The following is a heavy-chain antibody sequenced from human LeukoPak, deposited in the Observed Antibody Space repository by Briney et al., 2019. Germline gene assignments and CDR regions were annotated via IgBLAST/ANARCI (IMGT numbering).Heavy chain of an antibody. J-gene: IGHJ6*03. CDR1: GGSISSGSYY. V-gene: IGHV4-61*02. Sequence: PSQTLSLTCTVSGGSISSGSYYWSWIRQPAGKGLEWIGRIYTSGSTNYSPSLKSRVTISVDTSKNQFSLKLSSVTAADTAVYYCARVAKQQLVPYYYYYYCMDVWGKGTTVTVSS. CDR2: IYTSGST. D-gene: IGHD6-13*01. CDR3: ARVAKQQLVPYYYYYYCMDV.